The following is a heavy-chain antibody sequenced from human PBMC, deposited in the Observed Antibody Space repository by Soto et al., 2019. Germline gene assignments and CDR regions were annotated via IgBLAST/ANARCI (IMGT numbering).Heavy chain of an antibody. V-gene: IGHV5-51*01. Sequence: VQLVQSGEEVKKPGDSLKISCQGSGYSFTTYWIGWARQMPGKGLEWMGIIYPGDSDTRYSPSFQGQVTISVDKSINTAYLQWSSLKASDTAMYYCARLTMSSALDYWGQGTLVAVSS. CDR1: GYSFTTYW. D-gene: IGHD3-22*01. J-gene: IGHJ4*02. CDR3: ARLTMSSALDY. CDR2: IYPGDSDT.